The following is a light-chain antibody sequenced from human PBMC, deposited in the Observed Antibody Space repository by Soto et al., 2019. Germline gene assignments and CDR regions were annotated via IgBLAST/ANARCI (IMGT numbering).Light chain of an antibody. CDR3: LKITHFPPP. V-gene: IGKV2-24*01. CDR2: KIS. J-gene: IGKJ5*01. CDR1: QSLVHSDGNTY. Sequence: DVVMTQTPLSSPVTLGQPASISCRSSQSLVHSDGNTYLSWLQQRPGQPPRLLIYKISHRFSGFPDRFSGGGGGTYFKLKNSRVDAKHVGFYYYLKITHFPPPFGQGTRQKIK.